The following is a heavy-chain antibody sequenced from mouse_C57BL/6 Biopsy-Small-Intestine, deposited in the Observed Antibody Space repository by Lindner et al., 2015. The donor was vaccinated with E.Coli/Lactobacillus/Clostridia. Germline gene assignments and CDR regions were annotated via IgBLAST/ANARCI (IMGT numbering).Heavy chain of an antibody. J-gene: IGHJ2*01. CDR1: GYTFTNYA. CDR3: ARDFTVFGVVSHDPYFDY. D-gene: IGHD6-1*01. CDR2: INTGSDNR. Sequence: SVKVSCKATGYTFTNYAIHWVRQAPGQRPEWMGWINTGSDNRYYSEKFQGRIAFSRDTSATTVYMELRTLRSEDTAIYFCARDFTVFGVVSHDPYFDYWGQGTLITVSS. V-gene: IGHV1-62-2*01.